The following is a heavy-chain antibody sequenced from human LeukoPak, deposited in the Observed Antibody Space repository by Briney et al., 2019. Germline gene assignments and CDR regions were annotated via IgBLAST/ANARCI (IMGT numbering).Heavy chain of an antibody. V-gene: IGHV4-39*02. Sequence: SETLSLTCAVSGGSISSNSYYWGWIRQPPGKGLEWIGSIYYSGSTYYNPSLKSRVTISVDTSKNQFSLKLSSVTAADTAVYYCARDRIGLDWGQGTLVTVSS. J-gene: IGHJ4*02. CDR2: IYYSGST. CDR1: GGSISSNSYY. D-gene: IGHD2-15*01. CDR3: ARDRIGLD.